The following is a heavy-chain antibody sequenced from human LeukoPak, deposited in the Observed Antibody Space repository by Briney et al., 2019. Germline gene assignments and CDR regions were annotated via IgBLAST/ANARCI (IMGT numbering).Heavy chain of an antibody. CDR2: ISYDGSNK. J-gene: IGHJ6*02. CDR3: ARDQIQRLFGTHYYYCGMDV. D-gene: IGHD5-18*01. CDR1: GFTFSSYA. Sequence: GGSLRLSCAASGFTFSSYAMHWVRQAPGKGLEWVAVISYDGSNKYYADSVKGRFTISRDNSKNTLYLQMNSLRAEDTAVYYCARDQIQRLFGTHYYYCGMDVWGQGTTVTVSS. V-gene: IGHV3-30*04.